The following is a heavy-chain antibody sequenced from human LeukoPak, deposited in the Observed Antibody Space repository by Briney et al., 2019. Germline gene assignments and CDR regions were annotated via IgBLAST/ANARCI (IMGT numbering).Heavy chain of an antibody. CDR2: ISGSGGST. V-gene: IGHV3-23*01. CDR3: AKNMKTEVAARQGLDY. J-gene: IGHJ4*02. CDR1: GFTFSSYA. Sequence: GGSLRLSCAASGFTFSSYAMSWVRQAPGKGLEWVSAISGSGGSTYYADSVKGRFTISRDNSKNTLYLQMNSLRAEDTAVYYCAKNMKTEVAARQGLDYWGQGTLVTVSS. D-gene: IGHD6-6*01.